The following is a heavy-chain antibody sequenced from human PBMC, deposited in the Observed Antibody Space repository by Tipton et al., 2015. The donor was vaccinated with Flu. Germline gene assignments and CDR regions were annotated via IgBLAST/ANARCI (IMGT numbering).Heavy chain of an antibody. CDR3: AREGDATPEKDYRGYFDS. D-gene: IGHD4-11*01. Sequence: QLVQSGAEVKKPGSSVKVSCKASGGTISNYATSWVRQAPGQGLEWMGGFIPLFGSPNYAQKFEGRLTITADESTSTVYMELSSLRPEDTAVYYCAREGDATPEKDYRGYFDSRGQGTLVTVSS. CDR2: FIPLFGSP. CDR1: GGTISNYA. J-gene: IGHJ4*02. V-gene: IGHV1-69*01.